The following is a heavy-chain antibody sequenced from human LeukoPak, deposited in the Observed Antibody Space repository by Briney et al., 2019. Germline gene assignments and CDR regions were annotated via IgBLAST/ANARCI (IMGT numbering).Heavy chain of an antibody. CDR2: INAGNGNT. D-gene: IGHD2-15*01. V-gene: IGHV1-3*01. Sequence: ASVKVSCKAPGYTFTSYAMHWVRQAPGQRLEWMGWINAGNGNTKYSQKFQGRVTITRDTSASTAYMELSSLRSEDTAVYYCARGDIVVVVAATWDYWGQGTLVTVSS. J-gene: IGHJ4*02. CDR3: ARGDIVVVVAATWDY. CDR1: GYTFTSYA.